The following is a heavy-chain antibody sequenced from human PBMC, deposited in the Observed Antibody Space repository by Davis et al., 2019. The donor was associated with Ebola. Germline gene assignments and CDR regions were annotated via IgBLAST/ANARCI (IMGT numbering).Heavy chain of an antibody. CDR1: GGSISISPYY. V-gene: IGHV4-39*01. J-gene: IGHJ4*02. CDR3: ARGSRHYYFWSGTNQGGYFDY. CDR2: IYYSGSP. Sequence: MPSETLSLTCTVSGGSISISPYYWGWIRQPPGKGLEWIGSIYYSGSPYYNPSLKRRVTISVDTSKNQFSLKLSSVTAADTAVYYCARGSRHYYFWSGTNQGGYFDYWGQGTLVTVSS. D-gene: IGHD3-3*01.